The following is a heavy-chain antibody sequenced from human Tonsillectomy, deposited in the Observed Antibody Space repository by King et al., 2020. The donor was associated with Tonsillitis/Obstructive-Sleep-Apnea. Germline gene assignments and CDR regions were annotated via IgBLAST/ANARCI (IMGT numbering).Heavy chain of an antibody. Sequence: VQLVESGGGLVQPGGSLRLSCAASGFTFSSYAMSWVRQAPGKGLEWVSTISGSGAGTYYADSVKGRFTISRDNSKNTLYLQMNSLRAEDTAVYYCAKDHSSGWHDFDYWGQGTLVTVSS. CDR3: AKDHSSGWHDFDY. CDR2: ISGSGAGT. CDR1: GFTFSSYA. D-gene: IGHD6-19*01. V-gene: IGHV3-23*04. J-gene: IGHJ4*02.